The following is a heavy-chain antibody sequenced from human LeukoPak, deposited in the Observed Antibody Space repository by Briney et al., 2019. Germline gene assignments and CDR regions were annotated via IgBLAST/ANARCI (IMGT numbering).Heavy chain of an antibody. CDR2: ISGSGGST. J-gene: IGHJ4*02. V-gene: IGHV3-23*01. CDR3: AKDTMEQWLVDY. D-gene: IGHD6-19*01. Sequence: PGGSLRLSCAGSGFIFSSYPMSWFRQAPGKGLEWFSAISGSGGSTYYADSVKGRFTISRDNSKNTLYLQMNSLGAEDTAVYYCAKDTMEQWLVDYWGQGTLVTVSS. CDR1: GFIFSSYP.